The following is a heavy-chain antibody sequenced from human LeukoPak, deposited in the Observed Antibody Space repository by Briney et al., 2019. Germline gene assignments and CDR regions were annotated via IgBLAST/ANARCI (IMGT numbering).Heavy chain of an antibody. CDR1: GFTFSNFA. D-gene: IGHD3-10*01. J-gene: IGHJ4*02. Sequence: GGSLRLSCAASGFTFSNFAMSWVRQAPGKGLEWVSAISGSDGSTYYADSVKGRFTISRDNSENTLYLQMNSLRAEDTAVYYCAKVGHSGSGSYGDWGQGTLVTVSS. CDR2: ISGSDGST. V-gene: IGHV3-23*01. CDR3: AKVGHSGSGSYGD.